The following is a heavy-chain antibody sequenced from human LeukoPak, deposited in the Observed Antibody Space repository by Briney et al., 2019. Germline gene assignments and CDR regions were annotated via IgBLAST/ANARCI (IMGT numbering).Heavy chain of an antibody. D-gene: IGHD5-12*01. V-gene: IGHV1-2*02. Sequence: ASVKVSCKASGSTFTGYCTHWVRQAPGQGLEWMGWINPNNGDTKYAQKFQGRVTMTRDTSIGTAYMELRSLTSDDTAVYYCARKGGIYGYFFDYWGQGTLVTVSS. J-gene: IGHJ4*02. CDR2: INPNNGDT. CDR1: GSTFTGYC. CDR3: ARKGGIYGYFFDY.